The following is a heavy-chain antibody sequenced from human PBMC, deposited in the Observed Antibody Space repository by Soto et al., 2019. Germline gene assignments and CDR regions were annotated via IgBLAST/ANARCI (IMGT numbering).Heavy chain of an antibody. CDR2: INHSGST. J-gene: IGHJ6*04. CDR3: ARGRYYYGTGSYYIVSQRDHYHYGMDV. V-gene: IGHV4-34*01. D-gene: IGHD3-10*01. CDR1: GGSFSGYY. Sequence: TISLTWTVYGGSFSGYYWIWIRQPPGKGLEWIGEINHSGSTNYNPSLKSRVTISVDTSKNQFSLKLSSVTATDTAVYYCARGRYYYGTGSYYIVSQRDHYHYGMDVSGKRNTVTV.